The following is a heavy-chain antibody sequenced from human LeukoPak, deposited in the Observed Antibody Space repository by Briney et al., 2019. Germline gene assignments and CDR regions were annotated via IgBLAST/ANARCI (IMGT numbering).Heavy chain of an antibody. V-gene: IGHV4-59*08. Sequence: SETLSLTCTVSGGSISSYYWSWIRQPPGKGLEWIGYIYYSGSTNYNPSLKSRVTISVDTSKNQFSLKLSSVTAADTAVYYCARSRYSSSWSDFDYWGRGTLVTVSS. CDR1: GGSISSYY. J-gene: IGHJ4*02. CDR2: IYYSGST. D-gene: IGHD6-13*01. CDR3: ARSRYSSSWSDFDY.